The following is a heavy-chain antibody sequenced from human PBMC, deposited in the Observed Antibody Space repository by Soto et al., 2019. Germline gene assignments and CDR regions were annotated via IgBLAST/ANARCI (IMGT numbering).Heavy chain of an antibody. V-gene: IGHV4-61*01. D-gene: IGHD2-15*01. J-gene: IGHJ4*02. Sequence: QVQLQEPGPGLVKPSETLSLTCPVSGGSVSSGSYYWSWIRQPPGKGLEWIGYIYYSGSTNYNPSLKSRVTISVDTSKNQFSLKLSSVTAADTAVYYCARSYFYCSGGSCPHRALDYWGQGTLVTVSS. CDR3: ARSYFYCSGGSCPHRALDY. CDR2: IYYSGST. CDR1: GGSVSSGSYY.